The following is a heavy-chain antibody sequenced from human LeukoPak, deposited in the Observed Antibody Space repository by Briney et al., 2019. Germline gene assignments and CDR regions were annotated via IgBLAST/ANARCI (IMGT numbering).Heavy chain of an antibody. CDR1: GFTFSIYW. CDR3: ARVGSGRSGDY. CDR2: IKQDESEQ. V-gene: IGHV3-7*05. D-gene: IGHD6-19*01. Sequence: PGGSLRLSCAASGFTFSIYWMSWVRQAPGKGLEWVANIKQDESEQYFVDSVKGRFTISRDNAKNSLYLQMNSLRAEDTAVYYCARVGSGRSGDYWGQGTLVTVSS. J-gene: IGHJ4*02.